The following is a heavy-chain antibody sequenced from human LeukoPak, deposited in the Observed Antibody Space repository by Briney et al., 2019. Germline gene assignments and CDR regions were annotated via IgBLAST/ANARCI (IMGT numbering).Heavy chain of an antibody. D-gene: IGHD3-9*01. CDR3: AKQFTRNLRYFDHPLFDY. Sequence: PGGSLRLSCAASGFTFDDYTMHWVRQAPGKGLEWVSLISWDGGSTYYADSVKGRFTISRDNSKNSLYLQMNSLRTEDTALYYCAKQFTRNLRYFDHPLFDYWGQGTLVTVSS. CDR1: GFTFDDYT. V-gene: IGHV3-43*01. J-gene: IGHJ4*02. CDR2: ISWDGGST.